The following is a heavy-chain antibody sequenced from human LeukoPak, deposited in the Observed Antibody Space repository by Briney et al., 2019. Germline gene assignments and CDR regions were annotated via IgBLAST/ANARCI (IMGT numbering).Heavy chain of an antibody. Sequence: GGTLRLSCAASGLTFSSYGMSWVRQAPGRGLEWVSAISTTGGTTYYADSVRGRFTISRDNSRNTLYLQMNSLRAEDTAVYYCAKVSGLWDSSGYYYTPPYFDYWGQGTLVTVSS. CDR3: AKVSGLWDSSGYYYTPPYFDY. CDR1: GLTFSSYG. J-gene: IGHJ4*02. CDR2: ISTTGGTT. V-gene: IGHV3-23*01. D-gene: IGHD3-22*01.